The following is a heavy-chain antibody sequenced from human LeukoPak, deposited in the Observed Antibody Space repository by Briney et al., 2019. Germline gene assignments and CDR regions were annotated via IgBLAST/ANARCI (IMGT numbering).Heavy chain of an antibody. J-gene: IGHJ3*02. CDR2: IFTSGST. CDR1: GGSITNYY. CDR3: AKIRGGGYDALDI. Sequence: SETLSLTCTVSGGSITNYYWSWIRQPAGKGLEWIGRIFTSGSTNYNPSLKSRVIMSVDTSKNQFSLKLSSVTAADTAVYYCAKIRGGGYDALDIWGQGTMVTVSS. V-gene: IGHV4-4*07. D-gene: IGHD3-10*01.